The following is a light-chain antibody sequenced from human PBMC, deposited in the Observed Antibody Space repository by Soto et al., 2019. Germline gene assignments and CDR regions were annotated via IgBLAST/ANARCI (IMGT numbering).Light chain of an antibody. J-gene: IGKJ2*01. V-gene: IGKV1-33*01. CDR2: DAS. CDR3: QRYDDMPYT. Sequence: DIQMTQSPSSLSASVGDRITITCQTSEDITNYLHWYQQKPGKAPKLLIYDASNLETGGPSRFSGSGSGTDFSFAISSLRAEDIAAYYCQRYDDMPYTVGQGTKL. CDR1: EDITNY.